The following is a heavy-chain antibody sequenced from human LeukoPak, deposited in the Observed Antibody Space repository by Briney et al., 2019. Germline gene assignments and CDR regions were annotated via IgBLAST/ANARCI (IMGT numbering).Heavy chain of an antibody. J-gene: IGHJ4*02. CDR3: ARVSGLGSYYDSSRYPDY. Sequence: GGSLRLSCAASGFTFDDYGMSWVRQAPGKGLEWVSGINWNGGSTGYADSVKGRFTISRDNAKNSLYLQMNSLRAEDTALYYCARVSGLGSYYDSSRYPDYWGQGTLVTVSS. CDR2: INWNGGST. V-gene: IGHV3-20*04. D-gene: IGHD3-22*01. CDR1: GFTFDDYG.